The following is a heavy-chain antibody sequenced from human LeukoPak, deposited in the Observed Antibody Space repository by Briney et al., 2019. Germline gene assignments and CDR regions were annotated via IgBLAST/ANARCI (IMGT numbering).Heavy chain of an antibody. CDR3: ARGVSSSWYGSYYYGMDV. J-gene: IGHJ6*02. D-gene: IGHD6-13*01. CDR2: MNPNSGNT. V-gene: IGHV1-8*01. Sequence: ASVKVSCKASGYTFTSYDINWVRQATGQGLEWMGWMNPNSGNTGYAQKFQGRVTMTRNTSISTAYMELSSLRSEDTAVYYCARGVSSSWYGSYYYGMDVWGQGTTVTVSS. CDR1: GYTFTSYD.